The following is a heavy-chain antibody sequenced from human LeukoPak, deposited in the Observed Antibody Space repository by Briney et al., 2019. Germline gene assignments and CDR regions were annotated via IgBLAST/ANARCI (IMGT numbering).Heavy chain of an antibody. J-gene: IGHJ4*02. CDR1: GFTFSNYA. Sequence: GGSLRLSCAASGFTFSNYAMHWVRQAPGKGLEWVTFIRYDGSNKYYVESVKGRFTISRDNSKNTLYLQMSSLRAEDTAVYYCAKAIHSSSSGVVDYWGQGTLVTVSS. D-gene: IGHD6-6*01. V-gene: IGHV3-30*02. CDR2: IRYDGSNK. CDR3: AKAIHSSSSGVVDY.